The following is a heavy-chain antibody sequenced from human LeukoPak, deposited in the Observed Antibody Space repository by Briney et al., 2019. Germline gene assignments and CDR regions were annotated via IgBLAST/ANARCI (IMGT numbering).Heavy chain of an antibody. J-gene: IGHJ6*03. V-gene: IGHV3-33*06. D-gene: IGHD4-17*01. CDR2: IRYDGSNK. Sequence: GRSLRLSCAASGFTFSSYGMNWVRQAPGKGLEWVAAIRYDGSNKYYADSVKGRFTISRDNSKNTLYLQMNSLRAEDTAVYYCAKSGPDYGDYYYYYYMDVWGKGTTVTVTS. CDR3: AKSGPDYGDYYYYYYMDV. CDR1: GFTFSSYG.